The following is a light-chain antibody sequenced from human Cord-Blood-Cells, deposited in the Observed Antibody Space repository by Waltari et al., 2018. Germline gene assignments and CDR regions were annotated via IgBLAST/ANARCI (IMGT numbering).Light chain of an antibody. CDR3: QSADSSGTCWV. CDR1: ALPKQY. CDR2: KDS. J-gene: IGLJ3*02. V-gene: IGLV3-25*02. Sequence: SYELTQSPSVSVSPGQTARITCSGDALPKQYAYWYQQKPGQAPVLVIYKDSERPSGIPERFSGSSSGTTVTLTISGVQAEDEADYYCQSADSSGTCWVFGGRTKLTVL.